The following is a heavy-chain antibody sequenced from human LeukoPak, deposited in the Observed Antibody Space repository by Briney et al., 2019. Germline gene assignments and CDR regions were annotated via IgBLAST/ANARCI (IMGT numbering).Heavy chain of an antibody. CDR3: ASRGAFDL. CDR1: GFTFSSYE. V-gene: IGHV3-48*03. CDR2: ISGNGSTH. D-gene: IGHD3-10*01. Sequence: AGGSLRLSCTASGFTFSSYEMNWVRQAPRRGLEWVSYISGNGSTHYYADSVKGRFTVSRDNAKNSLFLQMNSLRAEDTATYYCASRGAFDLWGQGTMVTVSS. J-gene: IGHJ3*01.